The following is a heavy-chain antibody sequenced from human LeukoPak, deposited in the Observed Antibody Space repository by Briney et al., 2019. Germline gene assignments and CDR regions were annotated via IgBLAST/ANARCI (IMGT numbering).Heavy chain of an antibody. Sequence: PSETLSLTCAVYGGSFSGYYWSWIRQPPGKGLEWIGEINHSGSTNYNPSLKSRVTISVDTSKNQFSLKLSSVTAADTAVYYCARDPVAHSSGWYRGYNWFDPRGQGTLVTVSS. CDR3: ARDPVAHSSGWYRGYNWFDP. J-gene: IGHJ5*02. CDR2: INHSGST. D-gene: IGHD6-19*01. V-gene: IGHV4-34*01. CDR1: GGSFSGYY.